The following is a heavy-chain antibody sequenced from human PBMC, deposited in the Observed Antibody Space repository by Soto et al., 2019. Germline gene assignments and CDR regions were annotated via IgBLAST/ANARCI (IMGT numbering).Heavy chain of an antibody. CDR2: INSDGSST. D-gene: IGHD2-21*02. J-gene: IGHJ5*02. Sequence: EVQLVESGGGLVQPGGSLRLSCAASGFTFSTNWMHWVRQAPGKGLVWVSRINSDGSSTSYADSVKGRFTVSRDNAESTLYLQVNSLTADDTAIYYCLIAYCGGDCSAWGQGTPVTVSS. CDR3: LIAYCGGDCSA. CDR1: GFTFSTNW. V-gene: IGHV3-74*01.